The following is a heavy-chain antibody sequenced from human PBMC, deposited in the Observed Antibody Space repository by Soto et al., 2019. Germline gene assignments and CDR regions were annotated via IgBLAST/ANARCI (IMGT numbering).Heavy chain of an antibody. J-gene: IGHJ4*02. D-gene: IGHD3-10*01. CDR1: GLTFSSYA. CDR3: AKDLFPVVRGLSLDY. Sequence: EVQLLESGGGLVQPGGSLRLSCAASGLTFSSYAMSWVRQAPGKGLEWVSAISGSSGSIYYADSVKGRFTISRDNSNNMLYLQMSSLRAEDTAVYYCAKDLFPVVRGLSLDYWGQRTLVTVSS. V-gene: IGHV3-23*01. CDR2: ISGSSGSI.